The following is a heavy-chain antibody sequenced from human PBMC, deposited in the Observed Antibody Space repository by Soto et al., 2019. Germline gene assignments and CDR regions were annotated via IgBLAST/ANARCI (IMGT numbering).Heavy chain of an antibody. CDR2: IIPILGIA. V-gene: IGHV1-69*04. Sequence: GASVKVSWKASGGTFSSYTISWVRQAPGQGLEWMGRIIPILGIANYAQKFQGRVTITADKSTSTAYMELSSLRSEDTAVYYCARDQYGDLSFDYWGQRTLVTVSS. D-gene: IGHD4-17*01. CDR3: ARDQYGDLSFDY. CDR1: GGTFSSYT. J-gene: IGHJ4*02.